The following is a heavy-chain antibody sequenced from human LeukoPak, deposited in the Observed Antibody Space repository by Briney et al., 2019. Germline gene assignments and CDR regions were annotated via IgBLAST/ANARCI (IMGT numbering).Heavy chain of an antibody. CDR3: ASSPTFPDAFDI. Sequence: PSETLSLTCTVSGGSISSYYWSWIRQPAGKGLEWIGRIYTSGSTNYNPSLKSRVTISVDKSKNQFSLKLSSVTAADTAVYYCASSPTFPDAFDIWGQGTVVTVSS. V-gene: IGHV4-4*07. J-gene: IGHJ3*02. CDR2: IYTSGST. D-gene: IGHD2/OR15-2a*01. CDR1: GGSISSYY.